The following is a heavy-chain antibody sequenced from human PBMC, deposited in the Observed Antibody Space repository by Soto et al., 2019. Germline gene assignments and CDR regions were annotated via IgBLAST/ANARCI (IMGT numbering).Heavy chain of an antibody. J-gene: IGHJ4*02. D-gene: IGHD3-22*01. CDR3: AKNTYFYDSPGYYYYFDY. Sequence: QVQLVQSGAEVKKPGSSVKVSCKASGGTFTSHSFSWVRQAPGQGLEWMGGIIAIFGTTNYAQKFQGRVTITADKSTRTAYMELSSLRSDDTAMYYCAKNTYFYDSPGYYYYFDYWGQGTLVTVSS. CDR1: GGTFTSHS. V-gene: IGHV1-69*06. CDR2: IIAIFGTT.